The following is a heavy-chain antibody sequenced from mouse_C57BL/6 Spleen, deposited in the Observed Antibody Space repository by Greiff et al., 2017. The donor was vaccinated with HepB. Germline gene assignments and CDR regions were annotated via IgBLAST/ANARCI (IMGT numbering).Heavy chain of an antibody. CDR3: ARDYGWDY. D-gene: IGHD2-2*01. V-gene: IGHV1-82*01. Sequence: LVKPGASVKISCKASGYAFSSSWMNWVKQRPGKGLEWIGRIYPGDGDTNYNGKFKGKATLTADKSSSTAYMQLSSLTSEDSAVYFCARDYGWDYWGQGTTLTVSS. J-gene: IGHJ2*01. CDR1: GYAFSSSW. CDR2: IYPGDGDT.